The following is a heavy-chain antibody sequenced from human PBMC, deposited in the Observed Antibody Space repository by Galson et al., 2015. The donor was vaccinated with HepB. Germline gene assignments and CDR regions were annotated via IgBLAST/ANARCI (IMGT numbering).Heavy chain of an antibody. V-gene: IGHV5-51*06. CDR1: GYSFTSYW. J-gene: IGHJ4*02. D-gene: IGHD3/OR15-3a*01. Sequence: QSGAEVKKPGESLKISCKGSGYSFTSYWIGWVRQMPGKGLEWMGLIYPADSDTRYRPSFQGQVTISVDKSISTAYLQWSSLKASDSAMHYCARQGRTGGWGEIVYWGQGTLGTVSS. CDR3: ARQGRTGGWGEIVY. CDR2: IYPADSDT.